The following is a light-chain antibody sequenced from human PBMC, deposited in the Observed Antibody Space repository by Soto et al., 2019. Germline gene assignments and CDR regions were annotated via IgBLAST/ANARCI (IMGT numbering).Light chain of an antibody. CDR2: DAS. CDR3: QQYNSYSRT. Sequence: DIQMNQSPSTLSASVGDRVTITFRASQSISSWLAWYQQKPGKAPKLLISDASSLKSGVPSRFSGSGSATEFTLTISSLQPDDFATYYCQQYNSYSRTFGQGTKVDIK. V-gene: IGKV1-5*01. J-gene: IGKJ1*01. CDR1: QSISSW.